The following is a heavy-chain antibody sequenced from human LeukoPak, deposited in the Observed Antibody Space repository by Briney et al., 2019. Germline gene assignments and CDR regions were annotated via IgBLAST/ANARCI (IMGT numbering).Heavy chain of an antibody. V-gene: IGHV3-20*04. CDR3: AKDRTPFWSGYYVDY. Sequence: GGSLRLSCAASGFISDDYGMSWVRQAPGKGLEWVSGINWNAGSTGYADSVKGRFTISRDNSKNTLYLQMNSLRAEDTAVYYCAKDRTPFWSGYYVDYWGQGTLVTVSS. J-gene: IGHJ4*02. CDR1: GFISDDYG. CDR2: INWNAGST. D-gene: IGHD3-3*01.